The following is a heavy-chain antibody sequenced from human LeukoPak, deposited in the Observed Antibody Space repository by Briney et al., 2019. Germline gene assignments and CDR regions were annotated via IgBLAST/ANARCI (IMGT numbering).Heavy chain of an antibody. CDR1: GFTFSAYA. V-gene: IGHV3-64D*09. Sequence: GGSLRLSCSASGFTFSAYAMYWVRQAPGKGLEYVSGISNNGGSSFYADSVKGRYTISRDNSKNTLYLQMSSLRAEDTAVYYCVKITSVTGGDCWGQGTRLTVSS. J-gene: IGHJ4*02. D-gene: IGHD1-1*01. CDR2: ISNNGGSS. CDR3: VKITSVTGGDC.